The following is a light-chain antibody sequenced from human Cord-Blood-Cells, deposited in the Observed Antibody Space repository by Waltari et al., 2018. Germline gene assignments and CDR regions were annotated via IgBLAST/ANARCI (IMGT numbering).Light chain of an antibody. CDR3: AAWDDSLNGPV. CDR2: SNN. J-gene: IGLJ2*01. V-gene: IGLV1-44*01. Sequence: QSVLTQPPSASGTPGQRVTISCSGSSSNIGSNTVNWYQQLPGTAPKLLIYSNNRRPSWVPDRFSGSKSGTSASLAISGLQSEDEADYYCAAWDDSLNGPVFGGGTKLTVL. CDR1: SSNIGSNT.